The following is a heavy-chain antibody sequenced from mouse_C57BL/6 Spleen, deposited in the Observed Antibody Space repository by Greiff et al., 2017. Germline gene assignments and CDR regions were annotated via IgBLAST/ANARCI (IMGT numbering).Heavy chain of an antibody. V-gene: IGHV3-6*01. CDR2: ISYDGSN. J-gene: IGHJ2*01. D-gene: IGHD2-3*01. CDR3: AVDGYYGDY. Sequence: DVQLQESGPGLVKPSQSLSLTCSVTGYSITSGYYWNWIRQFPGNKLEWMGYISYDGSNNYNPSLKNRISITRDTSKNQFFLKLNSVTTEDTATYYCAVDGYYGDYWGQGTTLTVSS. CDR1: GYSITSGYY.